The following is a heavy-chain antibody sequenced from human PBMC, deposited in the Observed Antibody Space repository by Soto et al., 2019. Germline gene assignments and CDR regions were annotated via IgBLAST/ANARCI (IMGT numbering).Heavy chain of an antibody. V-gene: IGHV1-69*13. J-gene: IGHJ6*02. Sequence: SVKVSFKASGGTFSSYAISWVRQAPGQGLEWMGGIIPIFGTANYAQKFQGRVTITADESTSTAYMELSSLRSEDTAVYYCARGGYCSSTSCYASYYYGIDAWGQGTKVTVSS. CDR2: IIPIFGTA. D-gene: IGHD2-2*01. CDR3: ARGGYCSSTSCYASYYYGIDA. CDR1: GGTFSSYA.